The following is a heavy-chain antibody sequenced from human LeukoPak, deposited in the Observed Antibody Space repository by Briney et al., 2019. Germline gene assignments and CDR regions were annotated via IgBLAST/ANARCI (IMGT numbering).Heavy chain of an antibody. CDR1: GGSIRSYY. J-gene: IGHJ4*02. CDR3: ARQIASAGTAGFDF. V-gene: IGHV4-4*07. CDR2: IYSTGST. D-gene: IGHD6-13*01. Sequence: SETLSLTCTVSGGSIRSYYWSWIRQPAGKGLEWIGRIYSTGSTNYNPSLKSRVTMSVDTSKNQFSLRLRSVTAADTAVYYCARQIASAGTAGFDFWGQGALVTVSS.